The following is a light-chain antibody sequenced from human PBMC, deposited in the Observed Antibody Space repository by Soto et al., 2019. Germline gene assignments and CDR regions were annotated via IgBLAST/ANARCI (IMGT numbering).Light chain of an antibody. Sequence: QSALTQPASVSGSPGQSITISCTGTSSDVGGYNYVSWFQQHPGKAPKLMLSEVSNRPSGVSNRFSGSKSGNTASLTISGLKAEDEADYYCSSYTTSSTWVFGGGTKLTVL. CDR2: EVS. J-gene: IGLJ3*02. V-gene: IGLV2-14*01. CDR1: SSDVGGYNY. CDR3: SSYTTSSTWV.